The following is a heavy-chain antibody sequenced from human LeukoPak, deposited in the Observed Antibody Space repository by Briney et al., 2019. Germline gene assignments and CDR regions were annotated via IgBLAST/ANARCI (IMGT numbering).Heavy chain of an antibody. Sequence: ASVKVSCKASGGTFSSYAISWVRQAPGQGLEWMGGIIPIFGTANYAQKFQGRVTITADESTSTAYMELSSLRSEDTAVYYCARGSLTLAYCGGDCYSDGYFQHWGQGTLVTVSS. D-gene: IGHD2-21*01. CDR3: ARGSLTLAYCGGDCYSDGYFQH. CDR2: IIPIFGTA. J-gene: IGHJ1*01. CDR1: GGTFSSYA. V-gene: IGHV1-69*13.